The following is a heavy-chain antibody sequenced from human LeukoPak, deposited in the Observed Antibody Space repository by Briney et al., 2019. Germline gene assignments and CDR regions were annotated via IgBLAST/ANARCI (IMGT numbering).Heavy chain of an antibody. D-gene: IGHD3-16*01. CDR2: IYTRGT. J-gene: IGHJ3*02. Sequence: SETLSLTCTVSGGSISNYYWSWIRQPAGKGLEWIGRIYTRGTSYNPSLKGRVTMSVDTSKNQFSLKLSSVTAADTAVYYCARHNGIMITFGGSDAFDIWGQGTMVTVSS. CDR3: ARHNGIMITFGGSDAFDI. CDR1: GGSISNYY. V-gene: IGHV4-4*07.